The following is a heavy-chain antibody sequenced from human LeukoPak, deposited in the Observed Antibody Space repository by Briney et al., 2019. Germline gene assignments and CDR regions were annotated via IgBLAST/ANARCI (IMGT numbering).Heavy chain of an antibody. CDR3: ARGGVSYYDSSGYYYEAGYFDY. D-gene: IGHD3-22*01. Sequence: QSGGSLRLSCAASGFTFSSYAMSWVRQAPGKGLEWVSAISGSGGSTYYANSVKGRFTISRDNSKNTLYLQMNSLRAEDTAVYYCARGGVSYYDSSGYYYEAGYFDYWGQGTLVTVSS. CDR1: GFTFSSYA. CDR2: ISGSGGST. V-gene: IGHV3-23*01. J-gene: IGHJ4*02.